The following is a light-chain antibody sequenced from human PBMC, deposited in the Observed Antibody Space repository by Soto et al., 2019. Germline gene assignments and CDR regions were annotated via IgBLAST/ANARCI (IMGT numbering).Light chain of an antibody. CDR2: KAS. Sequence: IQMTHAPSTLSGSVLYRVTITFLASQTISSWLAWYQQKPGKAPKLLIYKASTLKSGVPSRFSGSGSGTEFTLTISSLQPDDFATYYCQQANSFPLTFGQGTRLEIK. J-gene: IGKJ5*01. CDR1: QTISSW. CDR3: QQANSFPLT. V-gene: IGKV1-5*03.